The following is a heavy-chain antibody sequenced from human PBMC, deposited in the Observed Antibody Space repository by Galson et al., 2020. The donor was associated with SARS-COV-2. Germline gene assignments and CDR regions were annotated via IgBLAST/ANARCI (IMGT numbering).Heavy chain of an antibody. CDR1: GDSINNGSYY. CDR3: ARDGGSVAASPGGMDV. Sequence: SETLSLTCTVSGDSINNGSYYWSWIRQPAGKRLEWVGRVYTSGSTNYNPSLKSRVTISLDTSKNQLSLTLRSVTAADTAVYFCARDGGSVAASPGGMDVWGQGTSVTVSS. D-gene: IGHD6-19*01. CDR2: VYTSGST. V-gene: IGHV4-61*02. J-gene: IGHJ6*02.